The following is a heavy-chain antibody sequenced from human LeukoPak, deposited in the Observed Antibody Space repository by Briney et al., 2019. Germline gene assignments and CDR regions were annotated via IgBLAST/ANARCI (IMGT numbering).Heavy chain of an antibody. V-gene: IGHV3-53*01. D-gene: IGHD1-26*01. CDR3: ARGGTTTSFDY. J-gene: IGHJ4*02. CDR1: GFTFSSYS. Sequence: PGGSLRLSCAASGFTFSSYSMNWVRQAPGKGLEWVSVIYSGVSTYYADSVRGRFTISRDNSKNTLYLQMNSLRAEDTAVYYCARGGTTTSFDYWGQGTLVTVSS. CDR2: IYSGVST.